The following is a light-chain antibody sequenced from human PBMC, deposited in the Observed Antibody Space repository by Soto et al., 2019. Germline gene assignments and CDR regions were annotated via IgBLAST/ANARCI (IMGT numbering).Light chain of an antibody. CDR3: QQYNNWPPLT. CDR1: QSVSTN. CDR2: GAS. V-gene: IGKV3-15*01. J-gene: IGKJ4*01. Sequence: EIVMTQSTATLSLSPGERATLSCRASQSVSTNLAWYQQKPGQAPRLLIYGASTRATGIPARFSGSGSGTEFTLTISSLQSEDFAVYYCQQYNNWPPLTFGGGSKVDI.